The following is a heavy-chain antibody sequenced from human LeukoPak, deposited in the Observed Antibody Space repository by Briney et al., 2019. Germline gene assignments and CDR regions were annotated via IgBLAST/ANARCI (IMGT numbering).Heavy chain of an antibody. CDR3: ARASCSSTSCYFDY. Sequence: ASVKVSCKASGYTFTSYGITWVRQAPGQGLEWMGGISAYSGNTNYAQKLQGRVTMTTDTSTSTAYMELRSLRSDDTAVYYCARASCSSTSCYFDYWGQGTLVTVSS. V-gene: IGHV1-18*01. J-gene: IGHJ4*02. CDR1: GYTFTSYG. CDR2: ISAYSGNT. D-gene: IGHD2-2*01.